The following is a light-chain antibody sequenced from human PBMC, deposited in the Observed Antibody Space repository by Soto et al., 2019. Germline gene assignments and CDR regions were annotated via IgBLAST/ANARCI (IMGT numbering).Light chain of an antibody. CDR3: QQYGNSPA. CDR1: QSVSSSY. V-gene: IGKV3-20*01. J-gene: IGKJ4*01. Sequence: EIVLTQSPGTLSLSPGERATLSCRASQSVSSSYLAWYQQKPGQAPRLLIYGASSRATGIPDRFSGSGSGTDFTRTISGREPEDFAVYYCQQYGNSPAFGGGTKVEIK. CDR2: GAS.